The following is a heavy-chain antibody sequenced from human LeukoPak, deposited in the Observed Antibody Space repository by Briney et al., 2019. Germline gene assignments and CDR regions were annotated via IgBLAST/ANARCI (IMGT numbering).Heavy chain of an antibody. D-gene: IGHD1-7*01. J-gene: IGHJ6*02. CDR1: GYTFTSYY. V-gene: IGHV1-46*01. Sequence: ASVKVSCKASGYTFTSYYMHWVRQAPGQGLEWMGIINPSGGSTSYAQKFQGRVTMTRDTSTSTVYMEPSSLRSEDTAVYYCAREPRPEPELRGLYYYYGMDVWGQGTTVTVSS. CDR3: AREPRPEPELRGLYYYYGMDV. CDR2: INPSGGST.